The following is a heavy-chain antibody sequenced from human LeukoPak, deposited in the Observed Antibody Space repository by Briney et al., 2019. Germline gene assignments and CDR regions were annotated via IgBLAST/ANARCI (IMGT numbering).Heavy chain of an antibody. V-gene: IGHV4-59*12. Sequence: SETLSLTCTVSGGSISSYYWSWIRQPPGKGLEWIGYIYYSVTTYYNPSLKSRVTISVDTSKNQFSLKLSSVTAADTAVYYCARGGTIYSGSYWGQGTLVTVSS. CDR2: IYYSVTT. J-gene: IGHJ4*02. CDR1: GGSISSYY. D-gene: IGHD1-26*01. CDR3: ARGGTIYSGSY.